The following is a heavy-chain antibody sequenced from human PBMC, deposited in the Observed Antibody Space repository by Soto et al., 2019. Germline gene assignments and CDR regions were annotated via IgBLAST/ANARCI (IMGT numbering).Heavy chain of an antibody. V-gene: IGHV3-64D*06. CDR3: VLIPKATPGY. Sequence: PGGSLRLSCSASGFTFTIYSMHWVRQAPGKGLEYVSAITSNGGSTYYADSVKGRFTISRDNSKNTLYLQMSSLRAEDTAVYYCVLIPKATPGYWGQGTLVTVSS. CDR1: GFTFTIYS. J-gene: IGHJ4*02. D-gene: IGHD3-16*01. CDR2: ITSNGGST.